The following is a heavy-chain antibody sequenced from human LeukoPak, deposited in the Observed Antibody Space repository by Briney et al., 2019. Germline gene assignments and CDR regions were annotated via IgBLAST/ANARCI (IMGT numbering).Heavy chain of an antibody. CDR2: ISGSGGST. J-gene: IGHJ4*02. V-gene: IGHV3-23*01. CDR1: GFTFSSYA. D-gene: IGHD1-26*01. Sequence: PGGSLRLSCAASGFTFSSYAMSWVRQAPGKGLEWVSAISGSGGSTYYADSVKGRFTISRDNSKNTLYLRMNSLRAEDTAVYYCARKELSGSYPFDYWGQGTLVTVSS. CDR3: ARKELSGSYPFDY.